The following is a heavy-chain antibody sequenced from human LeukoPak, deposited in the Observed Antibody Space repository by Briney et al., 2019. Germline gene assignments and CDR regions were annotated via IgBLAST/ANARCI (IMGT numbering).Heavy chain of an antibody. CDR3: AKDPGQLLVYYFDY. Sequence: GGSLRLSCAASGFTFSSYGMHWVRQAPGKGLEWVAFIRYDGSNKYYADSVKGRFTISRDNSKNTLYLQMNSLRAEDTAVYYCAKDPGQLLVYYFDYWGQGTLATVSS. V-gene: IGHV3-30*02. CDR1: GFTFSSYG. D-gene: IGHD6-6*01. J-gene: IGHJ4*02. CDR2: IRYDGSNK.